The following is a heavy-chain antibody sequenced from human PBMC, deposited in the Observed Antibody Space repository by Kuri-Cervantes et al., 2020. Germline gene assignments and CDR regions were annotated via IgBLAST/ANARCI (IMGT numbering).Heavy chain of an antibody. Sequence: ASVKVSCKASVHTFRNYFMHWVRQAPGQGLEWMEIINPRGGSITYAQKFQGRVTMTRNTSISTAYMELSSLRSEDTAVYYCARGASYYYDSSGYYTHQNAFDIWGQGTMVTVSS. D-gene: IGHD3-22*01. CDR2: INPRGGSI. J-gene: IGHJ3*02. CDR1: VHTFRNYF. CDR3: ARGASYYYDSSGYYTHQNAFDI. V-gene: IGHV1-46*01.